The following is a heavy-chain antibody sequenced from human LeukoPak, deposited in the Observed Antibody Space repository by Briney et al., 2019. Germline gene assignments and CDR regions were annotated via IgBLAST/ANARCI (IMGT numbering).Heavy chain of an antibody. J-gene: IGHJ4*02. D-gene: IGHD3-3*01. Sequence: GSLPLSCAASGFTSSSYAMTWAGEAPARGLDWVSSLRGNGDTFYEYTGKGRFTLSRDESRTTVYLQLNNLRVEDTAVYYCAKASWVTNADAVLWGQGTVVTVSS. CDR1: GFTSSSYA. V-gene: IGHV3-23*01. CDR3: AKASWVTNADAVL. CDR2: LRGNGDT.